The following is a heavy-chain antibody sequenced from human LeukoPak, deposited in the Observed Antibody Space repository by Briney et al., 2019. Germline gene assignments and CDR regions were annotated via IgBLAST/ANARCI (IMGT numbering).Heavy chain of an antibody. CDR2: FDPGAGET. CDR3: ATGIQLSPAASFYFDY. CDR1: GYTLSKLS. D-gene: IGHD5-18*01. V-gene: IGHV1-24*01. J-gene: IGHJ4*02. Sequence: SVEVSCKVSGYTLSKLSMHWVRQAPGKGLEWMGGFDPGAGETIYAQRFQGRLTVTEDIFTDTANMELSSLRSEDTAVYYCATGIQLSPAASFYFDYWGQGTLVTVSP.